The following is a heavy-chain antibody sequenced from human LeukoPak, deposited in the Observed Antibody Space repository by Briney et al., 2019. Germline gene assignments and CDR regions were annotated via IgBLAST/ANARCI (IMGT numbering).Heavy chain of an antibody. V-gene: IGHV4-34*01. Sequence: PSETLSLTCAVYGGSFSGYYWSWIRQPPGKGLEWIGEINHSGSTNYNPSLKSRVTISVDTSKNQFSLKLSSVTAADTAVYYCARDTRRGGNTDYWGQGTLVTVSS. D-gene: IGHD3-16*01. CDR2: INHSGST. CDR3: ARDTRRGGNTDY. J-gene: IGHJ4*02. CDR1: GGSFSGYY.